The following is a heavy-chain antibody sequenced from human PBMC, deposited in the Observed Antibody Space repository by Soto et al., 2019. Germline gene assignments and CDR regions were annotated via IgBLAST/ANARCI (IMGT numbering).Heavy chain of an antibody. V-gene: IGHV1-69*06. D-gene: IGHD5-12*01. J-gene: IGHJ4*01. CDR1: GGLISKYS. Sequence: QVQLVQSGAEVRKPGSSVKVSCKTSGGLISKYSFNWVRQAPGQGLEWMGGVLPISGSTDYAQKFQGRLTITADRSTSTVYMELSRLRSDDTANYYCATIRVRGGPLRFEDGGQGMLISASS. CDR3: ATIRVRGGPLRFED. CDR2: VLPISGST.